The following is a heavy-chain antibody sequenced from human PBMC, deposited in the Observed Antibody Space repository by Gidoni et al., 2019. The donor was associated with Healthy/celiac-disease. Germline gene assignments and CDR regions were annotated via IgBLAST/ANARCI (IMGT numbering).Heavy chain of an antibody. J-gene: IGHJ4*02. D-gene: IGHD6-13*01. Sequence: QMQLVQSGPEVKKPGTSVKVSCKASGFTFTSHAVQWVRQARGQRLEGIGWIVVGSGNTNYATKFQERVTISRDMATSTAYMELSSLRSEDTAVYYFAAGRIRSSLSKNLFDYWGQGTLVTVSS. CDR2: IVVGSGNT. V-gene: IGHV1-58*01. CDR1: GFTFTSHA. CDR3: AAGRIRSSLSKNLFDY.